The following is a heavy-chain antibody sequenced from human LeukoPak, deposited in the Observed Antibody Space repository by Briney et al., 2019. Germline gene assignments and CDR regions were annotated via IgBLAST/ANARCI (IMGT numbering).Heavy chain of an antibody. J-gene: IGHJ5*02. CDR1: GGSISSGSYY. D-gene: IGHD1-1*01. V-gene: IGHV4-61*02. CDR2: IYTSGSA. Sequence: PSQILSLTCTVSGGSISSGSYYWSWIRQPAGKGLEWIGRIYTSGSANYNPSLKSRVTISVDTSKNQFSLKLSSVTAADTAVYYCARVGGVYWNDEGGWFDPWGQGTLVTVSS. CDR3: ARVGGVYWNDEGGWFDP.